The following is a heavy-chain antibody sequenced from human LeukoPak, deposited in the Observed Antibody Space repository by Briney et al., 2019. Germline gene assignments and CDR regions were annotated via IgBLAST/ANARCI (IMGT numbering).Heavy chain of an antibody. CDR3: STDKLREGGADFAPFDY. J-gene: IGHJ4*02. D-gene: IGHD1-26*01. V-gene: IGHV3-15*01. Sequence: GGSLRLSCGASGFTFSNAWMSWVRHAPGKGLEWVGRIKSKTDGGTTDYAAPVKGRFTISRDDSKNTLYLQMNSMKTEDTAVYYCSTDKLREGGADFAPFDYWGQGTLVTVSS. CDR2: IKSKTDGGTT. CDR1: GFTFSNAW.